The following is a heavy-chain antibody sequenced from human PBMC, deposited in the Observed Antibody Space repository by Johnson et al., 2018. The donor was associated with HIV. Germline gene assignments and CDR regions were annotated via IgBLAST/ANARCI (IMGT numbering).Heavy chain of an antibody. J-gene: IGHJ3*01. CDR2: IKQDGSEK. CDR3: ARDPITPYERGPDAFDV. V-gene: IGHV3-7*05. D-gene: IGHD2-21*01. CDR1: GFTFSSYW. Sequence: VQLVESGGGLVQPGGSLRLSCAASGFTFSSYWMSWVRQAPGKGLEWVANIKQDGSEKYYVDSVKGRFTISRDNAKNSLYLQMNSLRVEDTAVYYCARDPITPYERGPDAFDVWGQGTVVTVSS.